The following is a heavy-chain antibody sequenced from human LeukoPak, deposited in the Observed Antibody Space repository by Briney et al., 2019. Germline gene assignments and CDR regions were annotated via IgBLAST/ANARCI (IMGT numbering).Heavy chain of an antibody. CDR3: ARSVAGGRRGFDY. J-gene: IGHJ4*02. V-gene: IGHV3-7*01. D-gene: IGHD6-19*01. Sequence: PGGSLRLSCAASEFTFSSYWMTWVRQAPGKGLEWVANIKQDGSEKYYVDSVKGRFTISGDNARNSLYLQMNSLRAEDTAVYYCARSVAGGRRGFDYWGQGTLVTVSS. CDR1: EFTFSSYW. CDR2: IKQDGSEK.